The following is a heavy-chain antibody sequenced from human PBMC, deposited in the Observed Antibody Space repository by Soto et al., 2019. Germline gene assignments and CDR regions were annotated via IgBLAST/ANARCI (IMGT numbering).Heavy chain of an antibody. CDR1: GFTVSSNY. CDR3: ARVLPGEYFQH. CDR2: IYSGGST. J-gene: IGHJ1*01. Sequence: EVQLVESGGGLVQPGGSLRLSCAASGFTVSSNYMSWVRQAPGKGLEWVSVIYSGGSTYYADSVKGRFTISRDNSKNTLYLQMNSLRAEDTAVYYCARVLPGEYFQHWGQGTLVTVSS. V-gene: IGHV3-66*01.